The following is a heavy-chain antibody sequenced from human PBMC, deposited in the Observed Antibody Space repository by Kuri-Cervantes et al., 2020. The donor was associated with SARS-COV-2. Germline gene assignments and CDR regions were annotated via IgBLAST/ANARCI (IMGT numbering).Heavy chain of an antibody. J-gene: IGHJ6*03. CDR2: INHSGNT. CDR1: GGSVSGYY. V-gene: IGHV4-34*01. D-gene: IGHD4-17*01. Sequence: LRLSCAVYGGSVSGYYWNWIRQPPGKGLGWIGEINHSGNTNYNPSLKSRYTISVDTSKNQFSLKLSSVTDADTAVYYCAREAYGEYDEATRREIDYYYYMDVWCKGTTITVSS. CDR3: AREAYGEYDEATRREIDYYYYMDV.